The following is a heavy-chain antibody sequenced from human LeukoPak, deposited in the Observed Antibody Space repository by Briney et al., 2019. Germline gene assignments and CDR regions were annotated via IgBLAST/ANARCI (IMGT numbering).Heavy chain of an antibody. V-gene: IGHV1-46*01. Sequence: ASVKVSCKASGYTFTSYYMHWVRQAPGQGLEWMGIINPSGGSTSYAQKFQGRVTMTRDTSISTAYMELSRLRSDDTAVYYCARAIVVVPAATSPHFDYWGQGTLVTVSS. D-gene: IGHD2-2*01. CDR1: GYTFTSYY. J-gene: IGHJ4*02. CDR3: ARAIVVVPAATSPHFDY. CDR2: INPSGGST.